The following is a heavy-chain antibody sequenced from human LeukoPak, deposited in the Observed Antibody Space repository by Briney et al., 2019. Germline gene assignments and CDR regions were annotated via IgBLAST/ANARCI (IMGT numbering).Heavy chain of an antibody. CDR1: GGSFSGYY. CDR2: INHSGST. CDR3: ARLIAAAGNDY. V-gene: IGHV4-34*01. Sequence: PSETLSLTCAVYGGSFSGYYWSWIRQPPGKGLEWIGEINHSGSTNYNPSLKSRVTISVDTSKNQFSLKLSSVTAADTAVYYCARLIAAAGNDYWGQGTLVTVSS. J-gene: IGHJ4*02. D-gene: IGHD6-13*01.